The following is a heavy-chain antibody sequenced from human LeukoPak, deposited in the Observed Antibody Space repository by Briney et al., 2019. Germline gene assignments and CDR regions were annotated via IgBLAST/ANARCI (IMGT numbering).Heavy chain of an antibody. V-gene: IGHV3-21*01. J-gene: IGHJ3*02. CDR3: ARDNPYSESLAADDAFDI. D-gene: IGHD1-26*01. CDR2: ISSSSSYI. CDR1: GFTFRSYS. Sequence: GGSLRLSCVVSGFTFRSYSMNWVRQAPGKGLEWVSSISSSSSYIYYADSVKGRFTISRDNAKNSLYLQMNSLRAEDTALYFCARDNPYSESLAADDAFDIWGQGTMVTVSS.